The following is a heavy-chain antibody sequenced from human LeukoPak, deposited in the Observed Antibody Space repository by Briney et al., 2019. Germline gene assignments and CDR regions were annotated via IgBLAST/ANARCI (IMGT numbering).Heavy chain of an antibody. Sequence: SETLSLTCTVSGYSISSGYYWGWIRQPPGKGLEWIGSVYHSGSTYYNPSLKSRVTISVDMSKNQFSLKLSSVTAADTAVYYCAAKVLVINYYFDYWGQGSLVTVSS. V-gene: IGHV4-38-2*02. CDR1: GYSISSGYY. CDR2: VYHSGST. CDR3: AAKVLVINYYFDY. D-gene: IGHD3-22*01. J-gene: IGHJ4*02.